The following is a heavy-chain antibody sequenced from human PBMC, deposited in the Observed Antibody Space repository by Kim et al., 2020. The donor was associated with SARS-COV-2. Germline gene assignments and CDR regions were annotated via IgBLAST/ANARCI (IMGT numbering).Heavy chain of an antibody. CDR3: ARDAPGITMVRGALNDY. D-gene: IGHD3-10*01. CDR2: ISSSGSTI. J-gene: IGHJ4*02. Sequence: GGSLRLSCAASGFTFSDYYMSWIRQAPGKGLEWVSYISSSGSTIYYADSVKGRFTISKDNAKNSLYLQMNSLRAEDTAVYYCARDAPGITMVRGALNDYWGQGTLVTVSS. V-gene: IGHV3-11*01. CDR1: GFTFSDYY.